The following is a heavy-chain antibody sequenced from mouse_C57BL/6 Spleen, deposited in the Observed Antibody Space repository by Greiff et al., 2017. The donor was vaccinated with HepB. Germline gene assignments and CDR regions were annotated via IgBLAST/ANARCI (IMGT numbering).Heavy chain of an antibody. Sequence: VQLQQSGAELARPGASVKLSCKASGYPFKSFVISWVRQSTGKGLEWMGEFYPRSGNIYDNEKFKGKATLTADKSSSTAYMELRSLTSEDSAVYFCARGYSNYGEAMDYWGQGTSVTVSS. V-gene: IGHV1-81*01. CDR2: FYPRSGNI. CDR3: ARGYSNYGEAMDY. J-gene: IGHJ4*01. D-gene: IGHD2-5*01. CDR1: GYPFKSFV.